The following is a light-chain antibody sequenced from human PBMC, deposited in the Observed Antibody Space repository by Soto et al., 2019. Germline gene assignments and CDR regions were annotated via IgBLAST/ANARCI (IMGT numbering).Light chain of an antibody. CDR2: DAS. Sequence: DIQMTQSPSTLSASVGDRVTITCRASQNIGGWLAWYQQKPGKAPKFLIFDASSLERGVPSRFSGSVSGTEFTLTISSLQPDDFATYYCQQYNSYWTVGQGTKVDSK. J-gene: IGKJ1*01. V-gene: IGKV1-5*01. CDR3: QQYNSYWT. CDR1: QNIGGW.